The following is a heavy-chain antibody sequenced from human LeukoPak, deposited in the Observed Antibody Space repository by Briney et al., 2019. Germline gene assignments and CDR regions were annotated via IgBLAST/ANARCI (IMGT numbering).Heavy chain of an antibody. Sequence: PGGSLRLSCAASGFTFRSYWMHWVRQAPGKGLVWVSRIKSDGSITSYADSVRGRFTISRDNAKNTLYLQMNSLRAEDTAVYYCARGTDYWGQGTLVTVSS. CDR3: ARGTDY. V-gene: IGHV3-74*01. CDR1: GFTFRSYW. J-gene: IGHJ4*02. D-gene: IGHD2-2*01. CDR2: IKSDGSIT.